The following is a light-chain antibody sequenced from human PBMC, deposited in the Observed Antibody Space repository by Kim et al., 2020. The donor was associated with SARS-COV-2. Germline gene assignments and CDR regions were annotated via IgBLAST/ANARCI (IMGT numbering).Light chain of an antibody. CDR3: QQDYNLYT. Sequence: PGERVTLSCRASQSVRSSYLTWYQQKPGQAPRLLIFGASTRATGIPARFSGSGSGTDFTLTISSLQPEDFAVYYCQQDYNLYTFGQGTKLEIK. V-gene: IGKV3D-7*01. CDR1: QSVRSSY. CDR2: GAS. J-gene: IGKJ2*01.